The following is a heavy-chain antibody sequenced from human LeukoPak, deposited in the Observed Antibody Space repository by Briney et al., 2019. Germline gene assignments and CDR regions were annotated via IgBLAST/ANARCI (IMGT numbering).Heavy chain of an antibody. CDR1: GGSISSYY. CDR3: ARGNYGSGSYYVVDFDY. CDR2: IYYTGGT. Sequence: SETLSLTCTVSGGSISSYYWSWIRQPPGKGLEWIGYIYYTGGTNYNPSLKSRVTISADTSKNQFSLTLNSVTSADTAVYYCARGNYGSGSYYVVDFDYWGQGTLVTVSS. D-gene: IGHD3-10*01. V-gene: IGHV4-59*01. J-gene: IGHJ4*02.